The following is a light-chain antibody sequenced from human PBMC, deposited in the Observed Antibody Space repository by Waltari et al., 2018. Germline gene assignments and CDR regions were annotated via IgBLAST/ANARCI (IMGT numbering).Light chain of an antibody. CDR3: QTGGHGTWV. J-gene: IGLJ3*02. V-gene: IGLV4-69*01. CDR1: SGHSSNV. CDR2: VNRDGSH. Sequence: QLVLTQSPSASASLGASVKLTCTLNSGHSSNVVAWLQQQPEKGPRVLMKVNRDGSHSKGDEIPYRFSGSSSGAERYLPISSVQSEDEADYYCQTGGHGTWVFGGGTQLTVL.